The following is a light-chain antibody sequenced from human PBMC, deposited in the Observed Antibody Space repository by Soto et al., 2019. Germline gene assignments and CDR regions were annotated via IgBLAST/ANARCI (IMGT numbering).Light chain of an antibody. CDR3: ATWDDGLGAPL. Sequence: QSLLAQPPSASGTPGQSVTVSCSGGSSSIGKNPVNWYQQLPGAAPKLLIYRDDQRPSGVPDRFTASKSDASTSLAIRGLQSEDEADYFCATWDDGLGAPLFGGGTKLTVL. V-gene: IGLV1-44*01. CDR2: RDD. CDR1: SSSIGKNP. J-gene: IGLJ2*01.